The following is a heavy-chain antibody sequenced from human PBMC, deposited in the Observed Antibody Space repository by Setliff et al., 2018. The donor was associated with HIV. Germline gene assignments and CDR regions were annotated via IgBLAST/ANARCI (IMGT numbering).Heavy chain of an antibody. Sequence: SETLSLTCTVSGGSISNDYWHWIRQSPGRGLEWIGYIYYTGSTNHNPSLKSRVAMSVDSSNHQFSLKLTSVTPADTAIYYCAREDGSNSHDTFEIWGQGILVTVSS. CDR3: AREDGSNSHDTFEI. J-gene: IGHJ3*02. V-gene: IGHV4-59*01. CDR1: GGSISNDY. CDR2: IYYTGST. D-gene: IGHD1-1*01.